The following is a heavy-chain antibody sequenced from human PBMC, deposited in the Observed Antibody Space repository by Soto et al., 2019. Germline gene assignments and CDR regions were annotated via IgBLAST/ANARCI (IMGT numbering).Heavy chain of an antibody. V-gene: IGHV3-66*01. CDR3: ARDLSGLQSDY. Sequence: QPGGSLRLSCAASGFTVSSNYMSWVRQAPGKGLEWVSVIYSGGSTYYADSVKGRFTISRDNSKNTLYLQMNSLRAEDTAVYYCARDLSGLQSDYWGQGTLVTVSS. CDR2: IYSGGST. D-gene: IGHD4-4*01. CDR1: GFTVSSNY. J-gene: IGHJ4*02.